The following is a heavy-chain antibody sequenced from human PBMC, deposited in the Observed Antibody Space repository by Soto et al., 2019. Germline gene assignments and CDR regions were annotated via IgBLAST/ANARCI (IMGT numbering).Heavy chain of an antibody. J-gene: IGHJ5*02. CDR3: ARGGLHFDFWSGLKPPGDWFDP. CDR2: IWYDGSNK. D-gene: IGHD3-3*01. Sequence: QVQLVESGGGVVQPGRSLRLSCAASGFTFSSYAMHWVRQAPGKGLEWVAVIWYDGSNKYYADSVKGRFTISRDNSKNTLYLQMNSRRAEDTAVYYCARGGLHFDFWSGLKPPGDWFDPWGQGTLVTVSS. V-gene: IGHV3-33*08. CDR1: GFTFSSYA.